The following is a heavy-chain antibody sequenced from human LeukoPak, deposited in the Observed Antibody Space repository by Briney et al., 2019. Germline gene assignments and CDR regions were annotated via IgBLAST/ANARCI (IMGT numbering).Heavy chain of an antibody. V-gene: IGHV3-23*01. CDR3: AKTRGYCSGGSCYQDY. J-gene: IGHJ4*02. D-gene: IGHD2-15*01. CDR2: ISASGDST. CDR1: GFTFSSYA. Sequence: GGSLRLSCAASGFTFSSYAMSWVRQAPGKGLEWVSAISASGDSTYYADSVKGRFTISRDNSKNTLYLHMNSLGAEDTAVYYCAKTRGYCSGGSCYQDYWGQGTLVTVSS.